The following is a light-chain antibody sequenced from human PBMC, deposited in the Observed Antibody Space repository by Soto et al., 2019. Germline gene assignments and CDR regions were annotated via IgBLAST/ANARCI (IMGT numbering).Light chain of an antibody. Sequence: DIVMTQSPDSLAVSLGERATINCKSSQRVLYSSNNKNYLAWYQQQPGQPPKLLIYWASTRESGVPDRFSGSGSGTDFTLTISSRQAEDVAVYYCQQYYSTPRGTFGQGTKLEIK. J-gene: IGKJ2*02. CDR1: QRVLYSSNNKNY. CDR3: QQYYSTPRGT. V-gene: IGKV4-1*01. CDR2: WAS.